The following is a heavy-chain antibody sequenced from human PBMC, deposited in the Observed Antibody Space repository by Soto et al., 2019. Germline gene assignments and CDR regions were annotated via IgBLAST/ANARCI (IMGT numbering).Heavy chain of an antibody. CDR1: GGSISSGDYY. CDR2: IYYSGST. Sequence: SETLSLTCTVSGGSISSGDYYWSWIRQPPGKGLEWIGYIYYSGSTYYNPSLKSRVTISVDTSKNQFSLKLSSVTAADTAVYYCARVRRVVIIFVDYWGKGTLVTVSS. V-gene: IGHV4-30-4*01. J-gene: IGHJ4*02. CDR3: ARVRRVVIIFVDY. D-gene: IGHD3-3*01.